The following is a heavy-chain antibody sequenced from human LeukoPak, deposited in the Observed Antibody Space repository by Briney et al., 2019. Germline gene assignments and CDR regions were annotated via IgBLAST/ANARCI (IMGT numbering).Heavy chain of an antibody. J-gene: IGHJ6*03. CDR2: IYYSGST. V-gene: IGHV4-39*01. Sequence: SETLSLTCTVSGASISSSSYYWGWIRQPPGKGLEWIGSIYYSGSTYYNPSLKSRVTISVDTSKNQFSLKLSSVTAADTAVYYCARHGPYSSSWYGVHQYYYYMDVWGKGTTVTVSS. D-gene: IGHD6-13*01. CDR1: GASISSSSYY. CDR3: ARHGPYSSSWYGVHQYYYYMDV.